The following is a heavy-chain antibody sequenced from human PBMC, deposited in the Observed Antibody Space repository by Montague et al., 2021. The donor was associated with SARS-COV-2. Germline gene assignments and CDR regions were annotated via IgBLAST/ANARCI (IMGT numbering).Heavy chain of an antibody. CDR1: GGSIRSGSYY. J-gene: IGHJ6*02. CDR3: ASDYGDYSYYYGLDV. V-gene: IGHV4-61*02. CDR2: IYSSGST. Sequence: TLSLTCTVSGGSIRSGSYYWSWIRQPAGKGLEWIGRIYSSGSTNYNPSLKSRVTTSVDTSKNQFSLKVSSVTAADTAVYYCASDYGDYSYYYGLDVGGQGTPVTVS. D-gene: IGHD4-17*01.